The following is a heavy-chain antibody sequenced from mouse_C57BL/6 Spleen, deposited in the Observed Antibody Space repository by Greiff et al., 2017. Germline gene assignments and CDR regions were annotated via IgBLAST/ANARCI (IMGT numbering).Heavy chain of an antibody. CDR2: IDPSDSYT. D-gene: IGHD2-4*01. CDR1: GYTFTSYW. Sequence: VQLQQPGAELVKPGASVQLSCKASGYTFTSYWMQWVKQRPGQGLEWIGEIDPSDSYTNYNQKFKGKATLTVDTSSSTAYMQLSSLTSEDSAVYYCARRNYDSYYYAMDYWGQGTSVTVSS. J-gene: IGHJ4*01. CDR3: ARRNYDSYYYAMDY. V-gene: IGHV1-50*01.